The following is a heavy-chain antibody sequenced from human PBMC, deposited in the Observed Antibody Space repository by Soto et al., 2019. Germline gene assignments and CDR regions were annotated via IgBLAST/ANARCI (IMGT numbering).Heavy chain of an antibody. CDR2: IIPILGIA. CDR3: ARDNCSSTSCSYWYFDL. V-gene: IGHV1-69*04. J-gene: IGHJ2*01. Sequence: SVKVSCKDSGGTFSSYTSSWVRQAPGQGLVWMGRIIPILGIANYAQKFQGRVTITADKSTSTAYMELSSLRSEDTAVYYCARDNCSSTSCSYWYFDLWGRGTLVTVSS. CDR1: GGTFSSYT. D-gene: IGHD2-2*01.